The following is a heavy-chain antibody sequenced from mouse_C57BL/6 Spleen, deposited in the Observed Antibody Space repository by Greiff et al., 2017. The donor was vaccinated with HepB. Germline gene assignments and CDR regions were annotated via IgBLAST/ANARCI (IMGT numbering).Heavy chain of an antibody. V-gene: IGHV1-76*01. CDR1: GYTFTDYY. CDR2: IYPGSGNT. Sequence: QVQLQQSGAELVRPGASVKLSCKASGYTFTDYYINWVKQRPGQGLEWIARIYPGSGNTYYNEKFKGKATLTAEKSSSTAYMQLSSLTSEDSAVYFCARFYYGNYDWFAYWGQGTLVTVSA. CDR3: ARFYYGNYDWFAY. D-gene: IGHD2-1*01. J-gene: IGHJ3*01.